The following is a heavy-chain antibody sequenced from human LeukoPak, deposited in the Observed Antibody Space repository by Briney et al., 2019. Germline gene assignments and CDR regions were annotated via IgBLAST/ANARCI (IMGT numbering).Heavy chain of an antibody. CDR2: INHSGST. J-gene: IGHJ4*02. Sequence: SETLSLTCAVYGGSFSGYYWSWIRQPPGKGLEWIGEINHSGSTNYNPSLKSRVTISVDTSKNQFSLKLSSVTAADTAVYYCARGLGRPYYDSSGYHDYWGQGTLVTVSS. D-gene: IGHD3-22*01. V-gene: IGHV4-34*01. CDR1: GGSFSGYY. CDR3: ARGLGRPYYDSSGYHDY.